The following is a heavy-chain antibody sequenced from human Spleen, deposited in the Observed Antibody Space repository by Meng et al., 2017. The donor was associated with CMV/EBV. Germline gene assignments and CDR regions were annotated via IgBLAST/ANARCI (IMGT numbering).Heavy chain of an antibody. CDR2: IYPGDSDT. J-gene: IGHJ4*02. CDR1: GYSFTSYW. Sequence: GESLKISCKGSGYSFTSYWIGWVCQMPGKGLEWMGIIYPGDSDTRYSPSFQGQVTISADKSISTAYLQWSSLKASDTAMYYCARLDGAFWSGYTTTDYWGQGTLVTVSS. D-gene: IGHD3-3*01. CDR3: ARLDGAFWSGYTTTDY. V-gene: IGHV5-51*01.